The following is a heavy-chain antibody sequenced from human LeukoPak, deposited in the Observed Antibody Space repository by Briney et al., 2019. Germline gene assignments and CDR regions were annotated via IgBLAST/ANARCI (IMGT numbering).Heavy chain of an antibody. D-gene: IGHD4-11*01. CDR3: TKDLYTVTGDY. Sequence: GGSLRLSSAASGFTFSTYAMSWVRQAPGKGLEWVSLISSNGGSTHYADSVEGRFTISRDNSKNTLYLQMKSLRAEDTAVYYCTKDLYTVTGDYWGQGTLVTVSS. CDR1: GFTFSTYA. V-gene: IGHV3-23*01. CDR2: ISSNGGST. J-gene: IGHJ4*02.